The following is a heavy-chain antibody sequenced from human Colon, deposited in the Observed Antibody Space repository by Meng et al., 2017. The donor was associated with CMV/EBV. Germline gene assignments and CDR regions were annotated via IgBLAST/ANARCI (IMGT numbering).Heavy chain of an antibody. Sequence: GESLKISCATSGFIFSDHNINWVRQAPGKGLEWVSYISSSGSTIYYADSVKGRFTISRDNAKNSLYLQMNSLRAEDTAVYYCASPRYYSSSSFDFDYWGQGTLVTVSS. D-gene: IGHD6-6*01. J-gene: IGHJ4*02. CDR3: ASPRYYSSSSFDFDY. CDR2: ISSSGSTI. V-gene: IGHV3-48*04. CDR1: GFIFSDHN.